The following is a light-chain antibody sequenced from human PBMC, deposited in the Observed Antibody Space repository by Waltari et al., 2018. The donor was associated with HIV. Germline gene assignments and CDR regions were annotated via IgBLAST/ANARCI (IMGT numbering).Light chain of an antibody. V-gene: IGLV1-47*01. CDR1: GSNIGSNS. Sequence: QSILTQPPSTSGTPGQRVTISCSGSGSNIGSNSVSWYQLLLGTAPKLLIYRNNQRPSGVPDRFPGSKAATSASLAIGGLRSEDEADYYCAAWDDSLSGPVFGGGTKLTVL. CDR2: RNN. CDR3: AAWDDSLSGPV. J-gene: IGLJ3*02.